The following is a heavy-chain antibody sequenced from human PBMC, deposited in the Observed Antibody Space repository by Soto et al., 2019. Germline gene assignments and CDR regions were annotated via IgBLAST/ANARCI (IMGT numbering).Heavy chain of an antibody. D-gene: IGHD3-22*01. Sequence: QVQLQESGPGLLRPSETLSLTCTVSGASITSGGHYWSWIRQYPGKGLEWIAYIYSSGCTYFTPSLKSRVTISADTSKNQFSLKLSSVSAADTAVYYCVRDDGALAITHWGQGTLVTVSS. CDR1: GASITSGGHY. CDR2: IYSSGCT. V-gene: IGHV4-31*03. J-gene: IGHJ4*02. CDR3: VRDDGALAITH.